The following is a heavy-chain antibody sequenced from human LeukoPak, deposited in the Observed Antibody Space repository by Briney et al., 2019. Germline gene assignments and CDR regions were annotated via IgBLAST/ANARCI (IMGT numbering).Heavy chain of an antibody. J-gene: IGHJ6*03. CDR2: IYYSGST. CDR1: GGSISSYY. CDR3: ARGLTPYYDFWSGYYSTPHYYYYYMDV. Sequence: PSETLSLTCTVSGGSISSYYWSWIRQPPGKGLEWIGYIYYSGSTNYNPSLKSRVTISVDTSKNQFSLKLSSATAADTAVYYCARGLTPYYDFWSGYYSTPHYYYYYMDVWGKGTTVTVSS. D-gene: IGHD3-3*01. V-gene: IGHV4-59*01.